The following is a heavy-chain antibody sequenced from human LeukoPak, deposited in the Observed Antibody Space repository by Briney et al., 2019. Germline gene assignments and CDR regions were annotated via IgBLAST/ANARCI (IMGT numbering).Heavy chain of an antibody. Sequence: ASVKVSCKASGYTFTSYGFTWVRQAPGQGLEWMGWISAYNGNTNYAQKLQGRVTMTTDTSTSTAYMELRSLRPDDTAVYYCARSDSSGRYGGYYYYYMDVWGKGTTVTVSS. V-gene: IGHV1-18*01. CDR1: GYTFTSYG. CDR2: ISAYNGNT. J-gene: IGHJ6*03. CDR3: ARSDSSGRYGGYYYYYMDV. D-gene: IGHD6-19*01.